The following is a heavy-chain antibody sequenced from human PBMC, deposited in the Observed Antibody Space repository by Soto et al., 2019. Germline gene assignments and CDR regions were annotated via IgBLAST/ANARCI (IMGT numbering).Heavy chain of an antibody. J-gene: IGHJ5*02. CDR1: GGTFSSYA. Sequence: ASVKVSCKASGGTFSSYAISWVRQAPGQGLEWMGGIIPIFGTANYAQKFQGRVTITADESTSTAYMELSSLRSEDTAVYYCARDPAGHIAVAGTGWFDPWGQGTLVTVSS. CDR2: IIPIFGTA. CDR3: ARDPAGHIAVAGTGWFDP. D-gene: IGHD6-19*01. V-gene: IGHV1-69*13.